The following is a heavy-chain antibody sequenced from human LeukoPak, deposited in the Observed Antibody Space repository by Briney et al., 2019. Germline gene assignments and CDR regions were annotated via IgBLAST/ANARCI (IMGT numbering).Heavy chain of an antibody. CDR2: IASETYGGTA. J-gene: IGHJ4*02. Sequence: PGGPLRLSCTASGFTFCDYDLIWVRQAPGEGGVWVGFIASETYGGTAEYAASVRGRFTISRDDSESIAYLQMNSLKTEDTAVYYCTRDQTPYYWGEGTLVTVSS. CDR1: GFTFCDYD. CDR3: TRDQTPYY. V-gene: IGHV3-49*04.